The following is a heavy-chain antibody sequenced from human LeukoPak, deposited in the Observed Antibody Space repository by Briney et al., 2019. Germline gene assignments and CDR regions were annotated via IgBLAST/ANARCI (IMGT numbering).Heavy chain of an antibody. Sequence: PGGSLRLSCAASGFTFSSYSMNWARQAPGKGLEWVSSISSSSSYIYYADSVKGRFTISRDNAKNSLYLQMNSLRAEDTAVYYCARDNGAPERNYFYYGMDVWGQGTTVTVSS. CDR2: ISSSSSYI. CDR3: ARDNGAPERNYFYYGMDV. D-gene: IGHD2-8*01. J-gene: IGHJ6*02. V-gene: IGHV3-21*01. CDR1: GFTFSSYS.